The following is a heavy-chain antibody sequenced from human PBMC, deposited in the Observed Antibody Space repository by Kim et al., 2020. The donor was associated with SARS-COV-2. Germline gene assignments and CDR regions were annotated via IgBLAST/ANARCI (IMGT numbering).Heavy chain of an antibody. Sequence: SETLSLTCTVSGGSISSGGYYWSWIRQHPGKGLEWIGYIYYSGSTYYNPFLKSRVTISVDTSKNQFSLKLSSVTAADTAVYYCARIGPEYYYDSSGYKHFDYWGQGTLVTVSS. V-gene: IGHV4-31*03. D-gene: IGHD3-22*01. J-gene: IGHJ4*02. CDR2: IYYSGST. CDR3: ARIGPEYYYDSSGYKHFDY. CDR1: GGSISSGGYY.